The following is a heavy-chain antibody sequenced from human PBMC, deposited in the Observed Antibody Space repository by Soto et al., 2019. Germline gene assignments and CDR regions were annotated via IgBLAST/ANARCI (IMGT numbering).Heavy chain of an antibody. V-gene: IGHV3-30-3*01. CDR2: ISYDGSNK. CDR3: ARTRWQQLVRSNYYYGMDV. J-gene: IGHJ6*02. CDR1: GFTFSSYA. D-gene: IGHD6-13*01. Sequence: GGSLRLSCAASGFTFSSYAMHWVRQAPGKGLEWVAVISYDGSNKYYADSVKGRFTISRDNSKNTLYLQMNSLRAEDTAVYYCARTRWQQLVRSNYYYGMDVWGQGTTVTVSS.